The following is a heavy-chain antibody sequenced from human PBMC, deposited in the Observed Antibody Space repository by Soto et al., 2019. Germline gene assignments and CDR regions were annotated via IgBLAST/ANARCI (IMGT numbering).Heavy chain of an antibody. J-gene: IGHJ5*02. V-gene: IGHV1-8*02. CDR1: GYTFTDYD. Sequence: QVQLMQSGAEVRKPGASVKVSCRASGYTFTDYDINWVRQATGQGLEWLGWMTPNSGNTGYALKFQGRVTLTRDISRSTAHMELSSLTSEDTAVYYCARNLYNTGDFDHWGQGTLVTVSS. D-gene: IGHD3-16*01. CDR3: ARNLYNTGDFDH. CDR2: MTPNSGNT.